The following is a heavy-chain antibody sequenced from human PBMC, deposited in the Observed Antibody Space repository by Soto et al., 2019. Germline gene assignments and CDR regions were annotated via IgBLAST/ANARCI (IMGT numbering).Heavy chain of an antibody. D-gene: IGHD3-10*01. V-gene: IGHV5-51*01. Sequence: GESLKISCKGSGYSFTSYWIGWVRQMPGKGLEWMGIIYPGDSDTRYSPSFQGQVTISADKSISTAYLQGSSLKASDTAMYYCVRPSHPEFYGSGSYGGFDPWGQGTLVTVSS. J-gene: IGHJ5*02. CDR2: IYPGDSDT. CDR3: VRPSHPEFYGSGSYGGFDP. CDR1: GYSFTSYW.